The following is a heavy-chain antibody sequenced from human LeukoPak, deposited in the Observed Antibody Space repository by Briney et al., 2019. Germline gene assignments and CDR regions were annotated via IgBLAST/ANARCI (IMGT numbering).Heavy chain of an antibody. CDR2: ISSSSSYI. CDR1: GFTFSSYA. J-gene: IGHJ3*02. Sequence: PGGSLRLSCAASGFTFSSYAMSWVRQAPGKGLEWVSSISSSSSYIHYADSVKGRFTISRDNAKNSLYLQMNSLRDEDTAVYYCLGAFDIWGQGTLVTVSS. CDR3: LGAFDI. V-gene: IGHV3-21*01.